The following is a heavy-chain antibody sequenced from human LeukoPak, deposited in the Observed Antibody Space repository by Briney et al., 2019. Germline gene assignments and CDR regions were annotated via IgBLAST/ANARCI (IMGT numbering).Heavy chain of an antibody. CDR2: ISYDGSNE. J-gene: IGHJ4*02. Sequence: PGGSLRLSCAASGFTFSSYVMHWVRQAPGKGLEWVAIISYDGSNEYYADSVKGRFTISRDNSKNTLYLQMNSLRAADTAVYNCARGDGGVYSSGYCGVWGQGTLVTVSS. CDR1: GFTFSSYV. D-gene: IGHD3-22*01. V-gene: IGHV3-30*04. CDR3: ARGDGGVYSSGYCGV.